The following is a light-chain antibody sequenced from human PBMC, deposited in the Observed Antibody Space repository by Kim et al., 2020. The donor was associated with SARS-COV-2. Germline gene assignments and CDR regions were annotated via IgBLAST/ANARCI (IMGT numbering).Light chain of an antibody. Sequence: SSELTQDPAVSVALGQTVRITCQGDSLRRYYASWYQQKPRQAPVLVIYAKTNRPSGIPDRFSGSSSGNTASLTITGAQAEDEADYYCNSRDSGGYHVVFGGGTQLTVL. CDR3: NSRDSGGYHVV. J-gene: IGLJ2*01. CDR1: SLRRYY. V-gene: IGLV3-19*01. CDR2: AKT.